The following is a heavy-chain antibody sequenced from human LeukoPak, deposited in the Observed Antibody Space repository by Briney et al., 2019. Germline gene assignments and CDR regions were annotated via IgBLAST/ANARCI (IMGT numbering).Heavy chain of an antibody. J-gene: IGHJ4*02. Sequence: GGSLRLSCAASGFTFSSYWMSWVRQAPGKGLEWVGQISHDGSEKYYVDSVRGRFTFSRDNAKSSLYLQMNSLRAEDTAVYYCARVGTTHFDYWGQGTLVTVSS. CDR2: ISHDGSEK. V-gene: IGHV3-7*01. D-gene: IGHD1-1*01. CDR1: GFTFSSYW. CDR3: ARVGTTHFDY.